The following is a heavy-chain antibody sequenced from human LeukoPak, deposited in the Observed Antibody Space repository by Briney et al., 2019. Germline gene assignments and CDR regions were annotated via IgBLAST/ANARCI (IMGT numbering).Heavy chain of an antibody. Sequence: SETLSFTCTVSGGSVSSGSYYWRWIRQPPGEGLEWIGYIYYSGSTNYNPSLKSRVTISVDTSKNQFSLKLSSVTAADTAVYYCARDIVRGEGMDYYYGMDVWGKGTTVTVSS. CDR2: IYYSGST. D-gene: IGHD3-10*01. CDR1: GGSVSSGSYY. CDR3: ARDIVRGEGMDYYYGMDV. V-gene: IGHV4-61*01. J-gene: IGHJ6*04.